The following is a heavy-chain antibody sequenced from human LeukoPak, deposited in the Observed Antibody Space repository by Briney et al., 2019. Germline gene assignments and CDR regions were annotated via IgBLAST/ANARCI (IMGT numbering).Heavy chain of an antibody. CDR3: ARDPAKGRYSYGPTLDY. J-gene: IGHJ4*02. D-gene: IGHD5-18*01. CDR2: INPNSGGT. CDR1: GYTFTGYY. V-gene: IGHV1-2*02. Sequence: ASVKVSCKASGYTFTGYYMYWVRQAPGQGLEWMGWINPNSGGTNYAQKFQGRVTMTRDTSISTAYMELSSLRSEDTAVYYCARDPAKGRYSYGPTLDYWGQGTLVTVSS.